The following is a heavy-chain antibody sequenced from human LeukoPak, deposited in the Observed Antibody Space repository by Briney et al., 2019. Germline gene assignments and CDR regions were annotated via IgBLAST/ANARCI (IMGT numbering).Heavy chain of an antibody. CDR1: GGSISSGGYY. J-gene: IGHJ6*02. CDR3: ARDSPLRYFDWYNYYYGMDV. CDR2: IYYGGST. D-gene: IGHD3-9*01. Sequence: LQTLSLTCTVSGGSISSGGYYWSWIRQHPGKGLEWIGYIYYGGSTYYNPSLKSGVTISVDTSKNQFSLKLSSVTAADTAVYYCARDSPLRYFDWYNYYYGMDVWGQGTTVTVSS. V-gene: IGHV4-31*03.